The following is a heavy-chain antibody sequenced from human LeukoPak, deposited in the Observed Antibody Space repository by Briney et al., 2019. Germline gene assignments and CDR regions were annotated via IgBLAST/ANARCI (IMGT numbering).Heavy chain of an antibody. CDR3: ARDCTNGVCSTYNAFDI. V-gene: IGHV1-46*01. CDR1: GYTFTSYY. Sequence: GASVKVSCKASGYTFTSYYMHWVRQAPGQGLEWMGIINPSGGSTSYAQKFQGRVTMTRDTSTSTVYMELSSLRSEDTAVYYCARDCTNGVCSTYNAFDIWGQGTMVTVSS. CDR2: INPSGGST. D-gene: IGHD2-8*01. J-gene: IGHJ3*02.